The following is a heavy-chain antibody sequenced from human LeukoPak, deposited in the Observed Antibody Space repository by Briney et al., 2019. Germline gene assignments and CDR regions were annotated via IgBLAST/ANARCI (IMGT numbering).Heavy chain of an antibody. D-gene: IGHD3-9*01. J-gene: IGHJ6*03. V-gene: IGHV3-23*01. Sequence: PGGSLRLSCAASGFNFRSYWMSWVRQAPGKGLEWVSAISGSGGSTYYADSVKGRFTISRDNSKNTLYLQMNSLRAEDTAVYYCAKDPRTYYDILTGYYNNYYYYYMDVWGKGTTVTVSS. CDR1: GFNFRSYW. CDR2: ISGSGGST. CDR3: AKDPRTYYDILTGYYNNYYYYYMDV.